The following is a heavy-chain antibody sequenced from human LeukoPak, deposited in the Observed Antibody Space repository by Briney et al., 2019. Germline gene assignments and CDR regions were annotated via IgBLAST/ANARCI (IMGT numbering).Heavy chain of an antibody. CDR1: GFTFSSYS. V-gene: IGHV3-21*01. CDR3: AREYGLPSNFDY. Sequence: GGSLRLSFAASGFTFSSYSMNWVRQAPGKGLEWVSSISSSSSYIYYADSVKGRFTISRDNAKNSLYLQMNSLRAEDMAVYYCAREYGLPSNFDYWGQGTLVTVSS. D-gene: IGHD2-15*01. J-gene: IGHJ4*02. CDR2: ISSSSSYI.